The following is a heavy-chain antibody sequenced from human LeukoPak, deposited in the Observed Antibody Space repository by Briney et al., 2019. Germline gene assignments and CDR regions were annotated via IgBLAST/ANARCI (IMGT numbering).Heavy chain of an antibody. Sequence: GGSLRLSCAASGFTFSSYAMGWVRQAPGKGLEWVSAISGSGGSTYYADSVKGRFTISRDNSKNTLYLQMTSLRAEDTAVYYCATDGDCYMYWGQGTLVTVSS. CDR2: ISGSGGST. V-gene: IGHV3-23*01. D-gene: IGHD2-21*02. CDR3: ATDGDCYMY. J-gene: IGHJ4*02. CDR1: GFTFSSYA.